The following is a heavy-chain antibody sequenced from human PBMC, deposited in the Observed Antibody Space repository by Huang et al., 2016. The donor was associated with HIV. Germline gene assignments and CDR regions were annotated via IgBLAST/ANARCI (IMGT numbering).Heavy chain of an antibody. Sequence: EVQLVESGGGLVKPGGSLRLSCAASGFIFSNTRMSWVRQAPGKGLEWVGRIKSKSVGGSTDYAAPVKGRFSISRDDSKNTLYLQMNSLKTEDTAVYYCRGYCSGGTCQGYYFDYWGQGTLVTVSS. CDR1: GFIFSNTR. CDR3: RGYCSGGTCQGYYFDY. CDR2: IKSKSVGGST. J-gene: IGHJ4*02. V-gene: IGHV3-15*01. D-gene: IGHD2-15*01.